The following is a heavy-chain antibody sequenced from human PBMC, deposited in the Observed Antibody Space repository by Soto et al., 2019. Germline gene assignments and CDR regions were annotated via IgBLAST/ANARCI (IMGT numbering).Heavy chain of an antibody. CDR3: ARGMRGSGSYYYMGP. Sequence: XVKVSCKASGYTFTSYDINWVRRATGQGLEWMGWMNPNSGNTGYAQKFQGRVTMTRNTSISTAYMELSSLRSEDTAVYYCARGMRGSGSYYYMGPWGQGTLVTVSS. CDR2: MNPNSGNT. V-gene: IGHV1-8*01. J-gene: IGHJ5*02. D-gene: IGHD3-10*01. CDR1: GYTFTSYD.